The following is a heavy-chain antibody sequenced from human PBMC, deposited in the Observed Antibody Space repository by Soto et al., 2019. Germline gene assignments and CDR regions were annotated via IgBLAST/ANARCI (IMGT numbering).Heavy chain of an antibody. CDR3: ARWAGHCTRATCYEPLDF. J-gene: IGHJ4*02. CDR2: IIPIFNAP. CDR1: GGTFSNYA. D-gene: IGHD2-8*01. Sequence: SVKVSCKTSGGTFSNYALNWVRQAPGQGLEWMGGIIPIFNAPHYAQNFQDRLTITADESTGTAYMELSSLRSEDTAVYYCARWAGHCTRATCYEPLDFWGQGTLVTVSS. V-gene: IGHV1-69*13.